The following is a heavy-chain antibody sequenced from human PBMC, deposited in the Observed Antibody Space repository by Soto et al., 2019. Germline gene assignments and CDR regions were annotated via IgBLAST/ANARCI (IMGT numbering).Heavy chain of an antibody. CDR3: AKTGSSGWYFSAVDY. D-gene: IGHD6-19*01. V-gene: IGHV3-23*01. CDR1: GFTFSSYA. Sequence: EVQLLESGGGLVQPGGSLRLSCAASGFTFSSYAMSWVRQAPGKGLEWVSAISGSGGSTYYADSVKGRFTISRDNSKNTLYRQMNSLRAEDTAVYYCAKTGSSGWYFSAVDYWGQGTLVTVSS. CDR2: ISGSGGST. J-gene: IGHJ4*02.